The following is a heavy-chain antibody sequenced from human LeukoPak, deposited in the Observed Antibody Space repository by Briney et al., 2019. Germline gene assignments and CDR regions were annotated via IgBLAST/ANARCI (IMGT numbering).Heavy chain of an antibody. Sequence: ASVKVSCKASGGTFSSYAISWVRQAPGQGLEWMGRIIPILGIANYAQKFQGRVTITADKSASTAYMELSSLRAEDTAVYYCARTQRGTPDAFDIWGQGTMVTVSS. CDR1: GGTFSSYA. V-gene: IGHV1-69*04. CDR2: IIPILGIA. J-gene: IGHJ3*02. CDR3: ARTQRGTPDAFDI. D-gene: IGHD2-15*01.